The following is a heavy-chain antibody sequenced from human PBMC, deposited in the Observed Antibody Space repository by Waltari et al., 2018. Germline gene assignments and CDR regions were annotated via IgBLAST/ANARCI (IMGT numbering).Heavy chain of an antibody. Sequence: QVQLQQWGAGLLKPSETLSLTCAVYGGSFSGYYWSWIRQPPGTGLEWIGEINHSGSTNYNPSLKSRVTISVDTSKNQFSLKLSSVTAADTAVYYCARGWDSSGYYYVGGSGDFDYWGQGTLVTVSS. CDR3: ARGWDSSGYYYVGGSGDFDY. J-gene: IGHJ4*02. D-gene: IGHD3-22*01. CDR1: GGSFSGYY. CDR2: INHSGST. V-gene: IGHV4-34*01.